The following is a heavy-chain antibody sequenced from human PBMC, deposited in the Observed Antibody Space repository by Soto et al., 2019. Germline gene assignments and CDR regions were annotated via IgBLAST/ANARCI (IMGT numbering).Heavy chain of an antibody. V-gene: IGHV3-23*01. Sequence: EVQLSESGGGLVQPEGSLRLSCAATGFTVRTNGMDWVRQAPGKGLEWVSSIYESGDTYHADSLKGRFTISRDNSKNTLYLQMNSLRAEDTALYYCAGHGGYSYLGQGTPVTVSS. J-gene: IGHJ4*02. CDR3: AGHGGYSY. CDR1: GFTVRTNG. CDR2: IYESGDT. D-gene: IGHD5-18*01.